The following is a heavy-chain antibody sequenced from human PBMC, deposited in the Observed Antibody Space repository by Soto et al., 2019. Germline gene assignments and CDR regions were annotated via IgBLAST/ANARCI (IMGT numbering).Heavy chain of an antibody. CDR2: ISSSSSYI. V-gene: IGHV3-21*01. CDR3: ARGYCSSTSCNNWFDP. J-gene: IGHJ5*02. CDR1: GFTFSSYS. D-gene: IGHD2-2*01. Sequence: EVQLVESGGGLVKPGGFLRLSCAASGFTFSSYSMNWVRQAPGKGLEWVSSISSSSSYIYYADSVKGRFTISRDNAKNSLYLQMNSLRAEDTAVYYCARGYCSSTSCNNWFDPWGQGTLVTVSS.